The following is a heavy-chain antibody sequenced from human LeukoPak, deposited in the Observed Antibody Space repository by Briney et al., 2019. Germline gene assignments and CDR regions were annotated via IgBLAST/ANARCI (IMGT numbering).Heavy chain of an antibody. CDR1: GGFISSYW. V-gene: IGHV4-4*07. J-gene: IGHJ4*02. CDR2: IYATGST. D-gene: IGHD1-26*01. Sequence: SETLSLTCNVSGGFISSYWWGWVRQPAGKGLEWIGRIYATGSTKFTPSLKSPLTLSMDTSTNQLTLRLTSVTAADTAVYFCARRAYTASYYFLDFWGQGTLVTVSS. CDR3: ARRAYTASYYFLDF.